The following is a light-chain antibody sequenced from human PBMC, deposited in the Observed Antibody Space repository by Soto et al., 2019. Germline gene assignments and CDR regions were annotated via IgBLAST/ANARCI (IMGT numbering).Light chain of an antibody. V-gene: IGLV2-14*03. CDR2: AVN. CDR1: SGDLGSYDH. J-gene: IGLJ1*01. Sequence: QSVLTQPASVSGSPGQSISIACGGTSGDLGSYDHVAWYQQFPGKSPMLIIYAVNDRPSGVCGRFSGSKSGITGSLTISGLHTEEEADYSCISYSDRQSYLFGTGTTALVL. CDR3: ISYSDRQSYL.